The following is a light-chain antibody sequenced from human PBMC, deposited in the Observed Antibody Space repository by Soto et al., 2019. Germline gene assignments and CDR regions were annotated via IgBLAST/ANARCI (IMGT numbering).Light chain of an antibody. V-gene: IGKV4-1*01. Sequence: DIVMTQSPDSLAVSLGERASINCKSSQSLLYSSNNKNYLTWYQQKQGQPXRXXIAWASIRESGVPDRFSGSGSGTDLTITISSLQAEDLEVYYCQQYYTIPRTFGQGTKVDIK. CDR2: WAS. CDR1: QSLLYSSNNKNY. CDR3: QQYYTIPRT. J-gene: IGKJ1*01.